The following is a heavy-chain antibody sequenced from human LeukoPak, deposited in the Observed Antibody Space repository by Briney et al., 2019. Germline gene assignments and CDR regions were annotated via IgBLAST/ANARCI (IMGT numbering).Heavy chain of an antibody. V-gene: IGHV4-34*01. CDR2: INHSGST. D-gene: IGHD6-19*01. Sequence: SETLSLTCAVYGGSFSSYYWSWIRQPPGKGLEWIGEINHSGSTNYNPSLKSRVTISVDTSKNQFSLKLSSVTAADTAVYYCASGLWMEKYSSGWDYWGQGTLVTVSS. CDR3: ASGLWMEKYSSGWDY. J-gene: IGHJ4*02. CDR1: GGSFSSYY.